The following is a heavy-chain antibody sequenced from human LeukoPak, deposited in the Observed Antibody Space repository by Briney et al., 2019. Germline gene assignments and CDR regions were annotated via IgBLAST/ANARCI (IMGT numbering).Heavy chain of an antibody. Sequence: SETLSLTCTVSGYSISSGYYWGWIRQPPGKGLEWIGSIYHSGSTYYNPSLKSRVTISVDTSKNQFSLKLSSVTAADTAVYYCARADITMVRGVTSSWFDPWGQGTLVTVSS. CDR2: IYHSGST. J-gene: IGHJ5*02. CDR3: ARADITMVRGVTSSWFDP. V-gene: IGHV4-38-2*02. CDR1: GYSISSGYY. D-gene: IGHD3-10*01.